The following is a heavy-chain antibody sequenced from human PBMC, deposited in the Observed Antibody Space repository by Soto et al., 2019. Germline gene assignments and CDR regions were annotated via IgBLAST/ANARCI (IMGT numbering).Heavy chain of an antibody. CDR1: GFTFSSYA. CDR3: AKDYSTVTTDPLSVVLFDY. CDR2: IITSDGRT. V-gene: IGHV3-23*01. J-gene: IGHJ4*02. Sequence: VQLLESGGGLVQPGGSLRLSCAASGFTFSSYAMSWVRQAPGKGLEWGSIITSDGRTYYADSVKGRFTISRDNSMNTVYLQMNSLRAEDTAVYYCAKDYSTVTTDPLSVVLFDYWGQGALVTVSS. D-gene: IGHD4-17*01.